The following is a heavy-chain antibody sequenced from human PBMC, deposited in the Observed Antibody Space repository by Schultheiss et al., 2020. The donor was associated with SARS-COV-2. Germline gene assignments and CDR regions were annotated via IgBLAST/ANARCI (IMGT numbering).Heavy chain of an antibody. CDR2: ISAYNGNT. D-gene: IGHD3-3*01. J-gene: IGHJ6*03. CDR1: GYTFTSYG. CDR3: ARERYYDFWSGYSPYYYYYMDV. Sequence: ASVKVSCKASGYTFTSYGISWVRQAPGQGLEWMGWISAYNGNTNYAQKLQGRVTMTTDTSTSTAYMELRSLRSDDTAVYYCARERYYDFWSGYSPYYYYYMDVWGKGTTVTVSS. V-gene: IGHV1-18*01.